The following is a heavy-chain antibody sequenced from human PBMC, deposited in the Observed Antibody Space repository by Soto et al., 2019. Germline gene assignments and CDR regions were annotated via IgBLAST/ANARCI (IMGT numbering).Heavy chain of an antibody. Sequence: PGGSLRLSCVASGVIVSNNYMTWFRQAPGKGLEWISVIYSGGFTYYAESVRGRFTISRDISKNTIFLDLNSLRAGDTAVYFCASGHYIDTRGFDYWGQGTLVTVSS. J-gene: IGHJ4*02. D-gene: IGHD2-15*01. CDR3: ASGHYIDTRGFDY. CDR2: IYSGGFT. CDR1: GVIVSNNY. V-gene: IGHV3-53*01.